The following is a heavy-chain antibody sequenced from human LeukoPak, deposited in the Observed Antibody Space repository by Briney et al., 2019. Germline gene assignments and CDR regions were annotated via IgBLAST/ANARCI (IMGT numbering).Heavy chain of an antibody. CDR3: ARMTTVNRFDP. CDR2: IYYSGNT. V-gene: IGHV4-59*01. CDR1: GGSISSYY. D-gene: IGHD4-11*01. Sequence: PSESLSLTCTVYGGSISSYYWSWIRQPPRKGLEWIGYIYYSGNTNYNPSLKSRVTISVDTSKNQFSLKLSSVTAADTAVYYCARMTTVNRFDPWGQGTLVTVSS. J-gene: IGHJ5*02.